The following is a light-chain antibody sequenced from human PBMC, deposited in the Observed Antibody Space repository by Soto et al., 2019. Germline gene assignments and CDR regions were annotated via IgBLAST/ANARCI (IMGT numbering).Light chain of an antibody. CDR3: CSYADSFTSHCV. V-gene: IGLV2-11*01. CDR2: DVS. J-gene: IGLJ1*01. CDR1: SSDVGGYNY. Sequence: QSVLTQPRSVSGSPGQSVTISCTGTSSDVGGYNYVSWYQQHPGKAPKLMIYDVSKRPSGVPDRFSGSKSGNTASLTISGLQAEDEADYYCCSYADSFTSHCVFGTGTKGTV.